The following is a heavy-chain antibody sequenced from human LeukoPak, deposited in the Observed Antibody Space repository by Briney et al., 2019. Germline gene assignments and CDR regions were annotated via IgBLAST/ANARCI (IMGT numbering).Heavy chain of an antibody. CDR2: IGSSSSYI. J-gene: IGHJ4*02. V-gene: IGHV3-21*01. CDR3: ARNLYDY. Sequence: GGSLRLSCAASGFTFSSYSMNWVRQAPGKGLEWVSSIGSSSSYIYYADSVKGRFTISRGNAKNSLYLQMNSLRAEDTAVYYCARNLYDYWGQGTLVTVSS. CDR1: GFTFSSYS.